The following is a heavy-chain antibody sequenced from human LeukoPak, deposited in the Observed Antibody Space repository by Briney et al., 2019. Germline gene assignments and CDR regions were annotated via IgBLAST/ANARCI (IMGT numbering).Heavy chain of an antibody. D-gene: IGHD1-26*01. V-gene: IGHV1-8*01. CDR3: ARVGATGLNYYYYMDV. CDR2: MNPNSGNT. Sequence: ASVKVSCKASGYTFTSYDLYWVRQATGQGLEWMGCMNPNSGNTGYAQKFQGRVTMTRNNSISTAYMELSSLRSEDTAVYYCARVGATGLNYYYYMDVWGKGTTVTISS. CDR1: GYTFTSYD. J-gene: IGHJ6*03.